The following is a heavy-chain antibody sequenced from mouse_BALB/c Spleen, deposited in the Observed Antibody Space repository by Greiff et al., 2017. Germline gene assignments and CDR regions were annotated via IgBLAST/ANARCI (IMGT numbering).Heavy chain of an antibody. Sequence: VQLQQSGAELVKPGASVKLSCTASGFNIKDTYMHWVKQRPEQGLEWIGRIDPANGNTKYDPKFQGKATITADTSSNTAYLQLSSLTSEDTAVYYCARDYGSSYPTRGMDYWGQGTSVTVSS. CDR3: ARDYGSSYPTRGMDY. V-gene: IGHV14-3*02. J-gene: IGHJ4*01. D-gene: IGHD1-1*01. CDR1: GFNIKDTY. CDR2: IDPANGNT.